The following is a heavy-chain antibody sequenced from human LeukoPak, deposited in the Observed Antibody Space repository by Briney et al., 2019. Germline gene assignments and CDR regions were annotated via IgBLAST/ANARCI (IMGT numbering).Heavy chain of an antibody. CDR1: GGSISSYY. V-gene: IGHV4-4*07. D-gene: IGHD1-26*01. CDR2: ITSGST. J-gene: IGHJ4*02. CDR3: ARASSGTYYYFEN. Sequence: PSETLSLTCTVSGGSISSYYWSWIRQPAGMGLEWIGRITSGSTNYNPSLKSRVTMSVDTSKNQFSLKLSSVTAADTAVYYCARASSGTYYYFENWGQGTLVTVSS.